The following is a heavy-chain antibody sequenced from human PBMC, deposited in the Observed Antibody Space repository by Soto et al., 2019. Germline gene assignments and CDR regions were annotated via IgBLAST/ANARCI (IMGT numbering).Heavy chain of an antibody. J-gene: IGHJ4*02. V-gene: IGHV4-30-2*01. Sequence: QLQLQESGSGLVKPSQTLSLTCAVSGGSTSSGGYSWSWIRQPPGKGLEWIGYIYHSGSTYYNPSLKSRVTISVDRSKNQFSLKLSSVTAADTAVYYCARGAPVDLDYWGQGTLVTVSS. CDR2: IYHSGST. CDR1: GGSTSSGGYS. CDR3: ARGAPVDLDY.